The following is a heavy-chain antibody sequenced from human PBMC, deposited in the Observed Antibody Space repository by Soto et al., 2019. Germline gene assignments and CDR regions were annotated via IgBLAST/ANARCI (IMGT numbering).Heavy chain of an antibody. CDR3: ASALYDSSGYYPAYYFDY. Sequence: ASVKVSCKASGYTFTSYGISWVRQAPGQGLEWMGWISAYNGNTSYAQKLQGRVTMTTDTSTSTAYMELRSLRSDDTAVYYCASALYDSSGYYPAYYFDYWGQGTLVTVSS. J-gene: IGHJ4*02. CDR1: GYTFTSYG. D-gene: IGHD3-22*01. V-gene: IGHV1-18*01. CDR2: ISAYNGNT.